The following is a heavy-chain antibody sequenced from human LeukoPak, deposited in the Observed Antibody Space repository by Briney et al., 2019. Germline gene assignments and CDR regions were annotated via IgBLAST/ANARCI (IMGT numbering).Heavy chain of an antibody. D-gene: IGHD3-16*01. J-gene: IGHJ4*02. V-gene: IGHV6-1*01. CDR2: TSYRSKWYN. CDR3: VRGMGGGVSNFDY. CDR1: GDSVSTNSVA. Sequence: SQTLSLTCAISGDSVSTNSVAWNWIRQSPSRGLEWLGRTSYRSKWYNDYAVSVKSRITITPDTSKNQFSLQLNSVTPEDTAVYYCVRGMGGGVSNFDYWGQGTLVTVSS.